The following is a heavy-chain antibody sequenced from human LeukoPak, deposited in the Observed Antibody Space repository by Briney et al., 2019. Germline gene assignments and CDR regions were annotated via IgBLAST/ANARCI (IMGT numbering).Heavy chain of an antibody. CDR1: GFTFSSYW. CDR3: AREKYNWNDDLNYFDY. V-gene: IGHV3-7*01. Sequence: GGSLRLSCAASGFTFSSYWMSWVRQAPGQGLEWVANIKQDGSEKYYVDSVKGRFTISRDNAKNTLYLQMNSLRAEDTAVYYCAREKYNWNDDLNYFDYWGQGTLVTVSS. D-gene: IGHD1-1*01. J-gene: IGHJ4*02. CDR2: IKQDGSEK.